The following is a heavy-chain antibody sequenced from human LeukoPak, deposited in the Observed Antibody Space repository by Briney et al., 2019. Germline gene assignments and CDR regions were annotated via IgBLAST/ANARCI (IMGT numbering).Heavy chain of an antibody. CDR2: IYYSGGT. CDR1: GGSISSYY. Sequence: PSETLSLTCTASGGSISSYYWSWIRQPPGKGLEWIGHIYYSGGTNYNPSLKSRVTISVDTSKNQFSLKLSSVTAADTAVYYCARVKEGYSYGYGDYYYYYMDVWGKGTTVTVSS. V-gene: IGHV4-59*01. CDR3: ARVKEGYSYGYGDYYYYYMDV. D-gene: IGHD5-18*01. J-gene: IGHJ6*03.